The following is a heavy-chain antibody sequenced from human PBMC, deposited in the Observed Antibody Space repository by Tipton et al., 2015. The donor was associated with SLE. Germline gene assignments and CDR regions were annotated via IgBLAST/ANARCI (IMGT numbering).Heavy chain of an antibody. V-gene: IGHV3-13*01. J-gene: IGHJ2*01. CDR2: IGAAGDT. CDR1: GFTFSSSD. D-gene: IGHD6-19*01. CDR3: VREGVIGSSAWYDWFFDL. Sequence: SLRLSCAASGFTFSSSDMHWVRQRIGKGLEWVSAIGAAGDTYYPDSVKGRFTISRENARNSFYLQMNSLRAEDTAVYYCVREGVIGSSAWYDWFFDLWGRGTMATVSS.